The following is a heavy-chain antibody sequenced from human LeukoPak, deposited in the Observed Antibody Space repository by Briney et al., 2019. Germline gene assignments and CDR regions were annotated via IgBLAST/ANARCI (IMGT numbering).Heavy chain of an antibody. Sequence: QPGGSLRLSCAASGFTFGDYVMHWVRHTPAKGLEWVSLISWDGGSTSYADSVKGRFTISRDNSKNSLYLQMNTLRPEDTALYYRAKDRDYYFEYWGQGTPVTVSS. CDR3: AKDRDYYFEY. V-gene: IGHV3-43D*04. J-gene: IGHJ4*02. CDR2: ISWDGGST. CDR1: GFTFGDYV. D-gene: IGHD3/OR15-3a*01.